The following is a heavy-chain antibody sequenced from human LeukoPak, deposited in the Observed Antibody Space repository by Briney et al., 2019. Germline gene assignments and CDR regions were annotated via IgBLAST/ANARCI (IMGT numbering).Heavy chain of an antibody. D-gene: IGHD3-10*01. J-gene: IGHJ3*02. CDR2: IYYSGST. CDR1: GGSISSYY. Sequence: SETLSLTCTVSGGSISSYYWSWIRQPPGKGLEWIGYIYYSGSTNYNPSLKSRVTISVDTSKNQFSLKLSSVTAADTAVYYCARDKAVRGVINGRGAFDIWGQGTMVTVSS. V-gene: IGHV4-59*01. CDR3: ARDKAVRGVINGRGAFDI.